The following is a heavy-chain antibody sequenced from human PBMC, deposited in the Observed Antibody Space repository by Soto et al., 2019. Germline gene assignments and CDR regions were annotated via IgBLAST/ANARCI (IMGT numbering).Heavy chain of an antibody. CDR1: GGTFSGYT. J-gene: IGHJ5*02. V-gene: IGHV1-69*02. CDR3: ARYYYGSGSDNNWFDP. D-gene: IGHD3-10*01. CDR2: IIPILGIA. Sequence: SVKVSSKASGGTFSGYTISCVRQAPGQGLEWMGRIIPILGIANYAQKFQGRVTITADKSTSTAYMELSSLRSEDTAVYYCARYYYGSGSDNNWFDPWGQGTLVTVSS.